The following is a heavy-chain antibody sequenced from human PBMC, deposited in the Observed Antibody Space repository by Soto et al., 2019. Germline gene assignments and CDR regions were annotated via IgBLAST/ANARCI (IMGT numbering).Heavy chain of an antibody. J-gene: IGHJ3*02. CDR1: GFTVSSNF. Sequence: EVQLVESGGGLVQPGGSLRLSCAASGFTVSSNFMTWVRQAPGKGLEWVSVTYSDGTTFYADSVKGRFTISRDNSKNTLYLQMNSLGAEDTAIYSCAREFRPTGSRYAFDIWGQGTMVTVSS. D-gene: IGHD1-26*01. CDR3: AREFRPTGSRYAFDI. V-gene: IGHV3-66*01. CDR2: TYSDGTT.